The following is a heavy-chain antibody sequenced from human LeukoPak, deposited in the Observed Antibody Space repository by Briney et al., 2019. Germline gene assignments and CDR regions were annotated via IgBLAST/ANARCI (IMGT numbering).Heavy chain of an antibody. J-gene: IGHJ4*02. CDR1: GGSISSSSYY. D-gene: IGHD1-26*01. CDR3: ARGPEVGRVVDH. CDR2: VYYSGST. V-gene: IGHV4-39*01. Sequence: PSETLSLTCTVSGGSISSSSYYWGWIRQPPGKGLEWIGSVYYSGSTYYNPSLKSRVTISVDTSKNQFSLKLSSVTAADTAVYYCARGPEVGRVVDHWGQGTLVTVSS.